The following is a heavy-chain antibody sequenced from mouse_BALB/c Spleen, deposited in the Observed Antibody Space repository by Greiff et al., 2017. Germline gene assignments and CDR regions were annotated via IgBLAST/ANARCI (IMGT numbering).Heavy chain of an antibody. D-gene: IGHD1-1*02. J-gene: IGHJ4*01. CDR3: ARYGGNYVGAMDY. Sequence: EVKLVESGPSLVKPSQTLSLTCSVTGDSITSGYWNWIRKFPGNKLEYMGYISYSGSTYYNPSLKSRISITRDTSKNQYYLQLNSVTTEDTATYYCARYGGNYVGAMDYWGQGTSVTVSS. CDR2: ISYSGST. CDR1: GDSITSGY. V-gene: IGHV3-8*02.